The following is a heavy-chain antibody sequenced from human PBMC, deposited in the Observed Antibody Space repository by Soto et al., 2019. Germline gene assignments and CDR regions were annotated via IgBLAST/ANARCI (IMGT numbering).Heavy chain of an antibody. CDR3: TTPPYSGSAFEY. CDR1: GGSISSSSYY. D-gene: IGHD1-26*01. V-gene: IGHV4-39*01. Sequence: KPSETLSLTCSVSGGSISSSSYYWGWIRQPPGKGLEWIGSIYYSGSTYYNPSLKSRVTISVDTSKNQFSLKLSSVTAADTAVYYCTTPPYSGSAFEYWGQGTLVTVSS. CDR2: IYYSGST. J-gene: IGHJ4*02.